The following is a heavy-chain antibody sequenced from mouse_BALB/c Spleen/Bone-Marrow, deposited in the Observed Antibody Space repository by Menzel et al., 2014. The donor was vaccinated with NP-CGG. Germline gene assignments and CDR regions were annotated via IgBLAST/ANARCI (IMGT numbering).Heavy chain of an antibody. CDR1: GYTFTSYS. CDR2: IYPGNVNT. J-gene: IGHJ4*01. CDR3: ARERRSRAMDY. V-gene: IGHV1S56*01. Sequence: QVQLQQSGAELVKPGASVKLSCKASGYTFTSYSMYWVKQRPGQGLEWIGWIYPGNVNTKYNEKFKGKATLTADKSSSTAYMQLSSLTSEGSAVYFCARERRSRAMDYWGQGTSVTVSS.